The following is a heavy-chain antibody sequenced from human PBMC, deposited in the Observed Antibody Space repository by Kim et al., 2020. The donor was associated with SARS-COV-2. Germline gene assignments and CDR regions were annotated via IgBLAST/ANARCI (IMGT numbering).Heavy chain of an antibody. CDR3: ARQRGDREFDY. Sequence: GGSLRLSCAASGFTLSRNYMSWVRQAPGKGLEWVSVIYSGGSTFYADSVKGRFTISRDNSKNTLYLQMNSLRAEDTAVYYCARQRGDREFDYWGQGTLVTVSS. D-gene: IGHD3-10*01. CDR2: IYSGGST. V-gene: IGHV3-66*04. CDR1: GFTLSRNY. J-gene: IGHJ4*02.